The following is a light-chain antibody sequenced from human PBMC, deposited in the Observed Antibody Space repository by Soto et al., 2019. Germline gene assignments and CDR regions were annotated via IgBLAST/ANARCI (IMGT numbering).Light chain of an antibody. CDR2: GAS. CDR3: QQYNSYSRT. Sequence: EIGLTQSAGTLSWSPGERATISCGASQSVSSNFLAWYQEKPGQAPRLLIYGASSRATGIPDRFSGSGSGTDFTLTVSSLQTDDFSTYYGQQYNSYSRTFGQGTKVDIK. CDR1: QSVSSNF. V-gene: IGKV3-20*01. J-gene: IGKJ1*01.